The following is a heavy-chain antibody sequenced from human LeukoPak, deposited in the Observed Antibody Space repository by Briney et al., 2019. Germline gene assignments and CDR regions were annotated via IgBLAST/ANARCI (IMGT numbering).Heavy chain of an antibody. J-gene: IGHJ6*02. D-gene: IGHD6-13*01. CDR2: IYYSGST. CDR1: GGSISSGDYY. CDR3: ARAIAAAGPDYGMDV. V-gene: IGHV4-30-4*01. Sequence: SETLSLTCTVSGGSISSGDYYWSWIRQPPGKGLEWIGYIYYSGSTYYNLSLKSRVTISVDTSKNQFSLKLSSVTAADTAVYYCARAIAAAGPDYGMDVWGQGTTVTVSS.